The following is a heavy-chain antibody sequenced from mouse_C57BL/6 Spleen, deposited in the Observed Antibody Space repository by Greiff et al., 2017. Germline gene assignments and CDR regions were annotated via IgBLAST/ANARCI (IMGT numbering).Heavy chain of an antibody. Sequence: QVQLQQPGAELVKPGASVKVSCKASGYTFTSYWMHWVKQRPGQGLEWIGRIHPSDSDTNYNQKFKGKATVTVDKSSSPAYMQLSSRTSEDSAVYYCAMGEAWCADWGQGTLVTVSA. CDR1: GYTFTSYW. J-gene: IGHJ3*01. V-gene: IGHV1-74*01. CDR2: IHPSDSDT. CDR3: AMGEAWCAD.